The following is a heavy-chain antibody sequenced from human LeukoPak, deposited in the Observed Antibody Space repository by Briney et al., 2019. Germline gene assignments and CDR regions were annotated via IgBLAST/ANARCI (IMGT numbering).Heavy chain of an antibody. CDR3: ARDGKYGSGRPNWYFDL. V-gene: IGHV3-7*01. Sequence: GGSLRLSCAASGFIFKSYWMSWVRQAPGKWLEWVANIKQDGSEENYVDSVRGRFTISRDNAKKSLYLQMNSLRAEDTAVYYSARDGKYGSGRPNWYFDLWGRGTLVTVSS. CDR1: GFIFKSYW. J-gene: IGHJ2*01. D-gene: IGHD3-10*01. CDR2: IKQDGSEE.